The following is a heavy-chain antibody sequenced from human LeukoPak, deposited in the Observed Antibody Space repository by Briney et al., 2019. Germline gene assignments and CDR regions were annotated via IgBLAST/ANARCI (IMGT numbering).Heavy chain of an antibody. J-gene: IGHJ3*02. V-gene: IGHV4-59*01. D-gene: IGHD2-21*02. CDR3: AREKVSYCGGDSWCHAFDI. CDR1: GGSISSYY. Sequence: PSETLSLTCTVSGGSISSYYWSWIRQPPGKGLEWIGYIYYSGSTNYNPSLKSRVTISVDTSKNQFSLKLSSVIAADTAVYYCAREKVSYCGGDSWCHAFDIWGQGTMVTVSS. CDR2: IYYSGST.